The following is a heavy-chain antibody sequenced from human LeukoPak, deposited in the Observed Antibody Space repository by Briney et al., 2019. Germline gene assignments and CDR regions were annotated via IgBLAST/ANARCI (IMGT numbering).Heavy chain of an antibody. CDR3: AKDRGPAATSYYYYGMDV. CDR1: GFTFSSYG. J-gene: IGHJ6*04. CDR2: ISHDGSNK. D-gene: IGHD2-2*01. Sequence: GRSLRLSCAASGFTFSSYGMHWVRQAPGKGLEWVAVISHDGSNKYYADSVKGRFTISRDNSKNTLYLQMNSLRAEDTAVYYCAKDRGPAATSYYYYGMDVWGKGTTVTVSS. V-gene: IGHV3-30*18.